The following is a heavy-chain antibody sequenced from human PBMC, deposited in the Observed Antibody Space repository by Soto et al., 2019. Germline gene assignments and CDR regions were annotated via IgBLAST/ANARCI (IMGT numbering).Heavy chain of an antibody. CDR2: IYYSGST. D-gene: IGHD3-3*01. CDR3: ARVPSYYDFWSVLSPQGRYMDV. Sequence: SEILSLTCTVPGGSISSGGYYWSWIRQHPGKGLEWIGYIYYSGSTYYNPSLKSRVTISVDTSKNQFSLKLSSVTAADTAVYYCARVPSYYDFWSVLSPQGRYMDVWGKGTTVTVSS. J-gene: IGHJ6*03. CDR1: GGSISSGGYY. V-gene: IGHV4-31*03.